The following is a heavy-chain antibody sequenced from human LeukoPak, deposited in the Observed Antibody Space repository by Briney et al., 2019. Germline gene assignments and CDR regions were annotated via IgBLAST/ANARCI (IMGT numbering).Heavy chain of an antibody. CDR3: ARHYYGSGSYY. J-gene: IGHJ4*02. CDR2: IYYSGST. Sequence: PSETLSLTCTVSGGSISSSSNYWGWIRQPPGKGLEWIGSIYYSGSTYYNPSLKSRVTISVDTSKNQFSLKLSSVTAADTAVYYCARHYYGSGSYYWGQGTLVTVSS. D-gene: IGHD3-10*01. CDR1: GGSISSSSNY. V-gene: IGHV4-39*01.